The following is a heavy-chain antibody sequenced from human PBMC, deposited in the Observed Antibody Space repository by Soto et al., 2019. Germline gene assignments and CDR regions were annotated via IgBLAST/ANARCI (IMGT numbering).Heavy chain of an antibody. J-gene: IGHJ4*02. D-gene: IGHD3-3*01. CDR2: IYYSDST. Sequence: PGGSLRLSCAASGFTFSSYAMSWVRQAPGKGLEWIGNIYYSDSTYYNPSLKSRVTISVDTSKNQFSLKLSSVTAADTAVYYCARFKLRFLAFDYRGQGTRVTVSS. CDR1: GFTFSSYA. CDR3: ARFKLRFLAFDY. V-gene: IGHV4-39*01.